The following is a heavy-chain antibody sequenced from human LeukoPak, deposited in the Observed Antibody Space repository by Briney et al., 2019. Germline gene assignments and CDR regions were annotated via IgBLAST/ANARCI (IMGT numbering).Heavy chain of an antibody. CDR1: GGSISSYY. D-gene: IGHD5-12*01. CDR3: ARVYSGYDLPGSLANYYFDY. CDR2: FYSGGST. V-gene: IGHV4-4*07. J-gene: IGHJ4*02. Sequence: SETLSLTCTVPGGSISSYYWSWIRQPAGKGLEWIGRFYSGGSTDYNPSLKSRVTMSVDTSKNQFSLKLSSVIAADTAVYYCARVYSGYDLPGSLANYYFDYWGQGTLVTVSS.